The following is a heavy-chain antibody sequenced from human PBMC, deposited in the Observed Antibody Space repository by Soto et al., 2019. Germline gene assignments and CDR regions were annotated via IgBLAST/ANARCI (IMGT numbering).Heavy chain of an antibody. CDR2: ISYDGSNK. V-gene: IGHV3-30*18. D-gene: IGHD6-13*01. CDR1: GFTFSSYG. Sequence: GSLRLSCAASGFTFSSYGMHWVRQAPGKGLEWVAVISYDGSNKYYADSVKGRFTISRDNSKNTLYLQMNSLRAEDTAVYYCAKDGSPYSSSWYTHYYCYYGRDVWGQGTTVTVAS. J-gene: IGHJ6*02. CDR3: AKDGSPYSSSWYTHYYCYYGRDV.